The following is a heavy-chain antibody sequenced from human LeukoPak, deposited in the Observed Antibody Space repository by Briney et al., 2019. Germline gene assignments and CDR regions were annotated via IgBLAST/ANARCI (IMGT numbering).Heavy chain of an antibody. D-gene: IGHD3-10*01. CDR2: IYYSGST. CDR1: GGSISGYY. J-gene: IGHJ5*02. CDR3: ARHYGP. V-gene: IGHV4-59*08. Sequence: SETLSLTCTVSGGSISGYYWSWIRQPPGKGLEWIGYIYYSGSTNYNPSLKNRVTISVDTSKNQFSLKLNSVTAADTAVYYCARHYGPWGQGTLVTVSS.